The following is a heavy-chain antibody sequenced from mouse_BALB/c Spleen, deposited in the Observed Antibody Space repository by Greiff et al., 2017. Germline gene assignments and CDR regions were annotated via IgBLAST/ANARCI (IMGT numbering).Heavy chain of an antibody. CDR2: ISSGGSYT. CDR1: GFTFSSYG. J-gene: IGHJ4*01. D-gene: IGHD2-3*01. CDR3: ARHGYWDY. V-gene: IGHV5-6*01. Sequence: EVKLMESGGDLVKPGGSLKLSCAASGFTFSSYGMSWVRQTPDKRLEWVATISSGGSYTYYPDSVKGRFTISRDNAKNTLYLQMSSLKSEDTAMYYCARHGYWDYWGQGTSVTVSS.